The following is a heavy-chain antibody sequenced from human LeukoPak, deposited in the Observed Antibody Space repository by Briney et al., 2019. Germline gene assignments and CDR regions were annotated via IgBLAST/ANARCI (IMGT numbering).Heavy chain of an antibody. J-gene: IGHJ6*02. CDR1: GFTFSSYW. CDR3: ARVRGGCNYYGMDV. Sequence: GGSLRLSCAASGFTFSSYWMSWVRQAPGKGLEWVANIKQDGSEKYYVDSVKGRFTISRDNAKNSLYLQMNSLRAEDTAVYYCARVRGGCNYYGMDVWGQGTTVTVSS. CDR2: IKQDGSEK. D-gene: IGHD2-8*01. V-gene: IGHV3-7*01.